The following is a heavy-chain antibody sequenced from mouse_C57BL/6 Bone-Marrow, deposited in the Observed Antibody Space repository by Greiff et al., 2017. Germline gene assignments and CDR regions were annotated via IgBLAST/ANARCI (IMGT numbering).Heavy chain of an antibody. CDR3: AREGHYGSSCH. V-gene: IGHV5-4*01. Sequence: EVQRVESGGGLVKPGGSLKLSCAASGFTFSSYAMSWVRQTPEKRLEWVATISDGGSYTYYPDNVKGRFTISRDNAKNNLYLQMSHLKSEDTAMYYCAREGHYGSSCHWGQGTSVTVSS. CDR1: GFTFSSYA. J-gene: IGHJ4*01. CDR2: ISDGGSYT. D-gene: IGHD1-1*01.